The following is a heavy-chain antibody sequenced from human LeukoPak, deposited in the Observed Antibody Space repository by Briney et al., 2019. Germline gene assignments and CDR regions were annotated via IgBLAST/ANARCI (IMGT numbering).Heavy chain of an antibody. J-gene: IGHJ4*02. CDR2: MYLSGTT. Sequence: WVRQPPGKGLEGIGEMYLSGTTHSNPSVKSRVTISIDKSKNQFFLNLSSVTAADTAVYYCAGLVGRYSSGLYYYYFDYWGQGTLVTVSS. CDR3: AGLVGRYSSGLYYYYFDY. D-gene: IGHD3-22*01. V-gene: IGHV4-4*02.